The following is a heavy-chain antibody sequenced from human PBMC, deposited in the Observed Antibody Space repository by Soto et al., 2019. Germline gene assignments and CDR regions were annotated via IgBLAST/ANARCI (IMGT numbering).Heavy chain of an antibody. CDR1: GFTFSSYS. J-gene: IGHJ6*03. D-gene: IGHD5-18*01. V-gene: IGHV3-48*01. CDR3: ARGRGYSYGSFRLGYYYYMDV. CDR2: ISSSSSTI. Sequence: GGSLRLSCAASGFTFSSYSMNWVRQAPGKGLEWVSYISSSSSTIYYADSVKGRFTISRDNAKNSLYLQMNSLRAEDTAVYYCARGRGYSYGSFRLGYYYYMDVWGKGTTVTVSS.